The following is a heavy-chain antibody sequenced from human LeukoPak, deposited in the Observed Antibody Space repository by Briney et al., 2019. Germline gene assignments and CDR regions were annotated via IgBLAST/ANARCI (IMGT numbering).Heavy chain of an antibody. J-gene: IGHJ4*02. Sequence: PSETLSLTCTVSGGSISSGDYYWSWIRQPPGKGLEWIGYIYYSGSTYYNPSLKSRVTISVDTSKNQFSLKLSSVTAADTAVYYCARRLPFWSGYYHFDYWGQGTLVTVSS. CDR2: IYYSGST. CDR3: ARRLPFWSGYYHFDY. V-gene: IGHV4-30-4*08. D-gene: IGHD3-3*01. CDR1: GGSISSGDYY.